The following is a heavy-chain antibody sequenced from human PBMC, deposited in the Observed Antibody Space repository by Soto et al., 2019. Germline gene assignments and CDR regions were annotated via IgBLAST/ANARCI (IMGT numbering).Heavy chain of an antibody. CDR3: ARDGYYDSSGYRSDFDY. D-gene: IGHD3-22*01. Sequence: SETLSLTCTVSGGSISSYYWSWIRQPPGKGLEWIGYIYYSGSTNYNPSLKSRVTISVDTSKNQFSLKLSSVTAADTAVYYRARDGYYDSSGYRSDFDYWGQGTLVTVSS. V-gene: IGHV4-59*01. CDR1: GGSISSYY. CDR2: IYYSGST. J-gene: IGHJ4*02.